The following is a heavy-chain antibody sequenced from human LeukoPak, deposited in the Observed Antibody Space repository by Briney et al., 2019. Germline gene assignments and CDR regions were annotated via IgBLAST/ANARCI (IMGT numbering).Heavy chain of an antibody. D-gene: IGHD3-10*01. Sequence: SVKVSCKASGGTFSSYAISWVRQAPGQGLEWMGMIIPIFGTASYAQKFQGRVTITADESTSTAHMELSSLRSEDTAVYYCARHYYGSGSILYYGMDVWGKGTTVTVSS. CDR3: ARHYYGSGSILYYGMDV. V-gene: IGHV1-69*13. CDR1: GGTFSSYA. CDR2: IIPIFGTA. J-gene: IGHJ6*04.